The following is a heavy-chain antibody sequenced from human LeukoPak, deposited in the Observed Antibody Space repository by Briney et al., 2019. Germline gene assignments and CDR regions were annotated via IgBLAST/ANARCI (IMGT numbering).Heavy chain of an antibody. CDR1: GGSISSYY. CDR2: IYYSGST. V-gene: IGHV4-59*12. D-gene: IGHD5-18*01. Sequence: SETLSLTCTVSGGSISSYYWSWIRQPPGKGLEWIGYIYYSGSTNYNPSLKSRVTISVDTSKNQFSLKLSSVTAADTAVYYCARDRYSYGNHFDYWGQGTLVTVSS. CDR3: ARDRYSYGNHFDY. J-gene: IGHJ4*02.